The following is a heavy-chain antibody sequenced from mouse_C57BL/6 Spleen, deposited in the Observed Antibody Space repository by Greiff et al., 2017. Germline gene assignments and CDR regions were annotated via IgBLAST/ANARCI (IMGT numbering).Heavy chain of an antibody. Sequence: VQLQQSGPELVKPGDSVKISCKASGYSFTGYFMNWVMQSHGKSLEWIGRINPYNGDTFYNQKFKGKATLTVDKSSSTAHMELRSLTSEDSAVYYCARGDYDGGRFAYWGQGTLVTVSA. CDR3: ARGDYDGGRFAY. J-gene: IGHJ3*01. V-gene: IGHV1-20*01. CDR2: INPYNGDT. CDR1: GYSFTGYF. D-gene: IGHD2-4*01.